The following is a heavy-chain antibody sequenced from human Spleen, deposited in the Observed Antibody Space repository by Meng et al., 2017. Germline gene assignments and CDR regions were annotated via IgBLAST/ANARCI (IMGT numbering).Heavy chain of an antibody. J-gene: IGHJ1*01. V-gene: IGHV4-34*01. CDR2: INHSGST. D-gene: IGHD6-13*01. CDR1: GGSFSGYY. CDR3: ARGYSRGKYFQH. Sequence: VQLQQGGAGLLKPSEALSLTCAVYGGSFSGYYWSWIRQPPGKGLEWIGEINHSGSTNYNPSLKSRVTISVDTSKNQFSLKLSSVTAADTAVYYCARGYSRGKYFQHWGQGTLVTVSS.